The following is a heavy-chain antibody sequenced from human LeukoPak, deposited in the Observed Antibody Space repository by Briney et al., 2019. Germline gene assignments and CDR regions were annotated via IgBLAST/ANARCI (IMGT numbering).Heavy chain of an antibody. CDR1: GFTVSSNS. CDR3: AKDGRDHYVSGSHYRGVPALDY. D-gene: IGHD3-10*01. Sequence: GGSLRLSCTVSGFTVSSNSMSWVRQAPGKGLEWVSFIYSDNTHYSDSVKGRFTISRDKSRNTLFLQMNSLRVEDTAVYYCAKDGRDHYVSGSHYRGVPALDYWGQGTLITVSS. J-gene: IGHJ4*02. V-gene: IGHV3-66*03. CDR2: IYSDNT.